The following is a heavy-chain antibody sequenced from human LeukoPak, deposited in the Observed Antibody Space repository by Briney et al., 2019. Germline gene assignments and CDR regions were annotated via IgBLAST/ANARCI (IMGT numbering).Heavy chain of an antibody. Sequence: PGGSLRLSCEASEFTFSNYWMNWVRQAPGKGLEWVANIKQDGSEKYYVDSVKGRFTISRDNAKNPLYLQMNSLRAEDTAVYYCASPTRYFDWLWYYWGQGTLVTVSS. CDR2: IKQDGSEK. CDR1: EFTFSNYW. D-gene: IGHD3-9*01. J-gene: IGHJ4*02. CDR3: ASPTRYFDWLWYY. V-gene: IGHV3-7*01.